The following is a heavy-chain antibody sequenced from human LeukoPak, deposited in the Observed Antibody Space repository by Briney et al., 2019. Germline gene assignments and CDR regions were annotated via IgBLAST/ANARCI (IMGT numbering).Heavy chain of an antibody. V-gene: IGHV4-59*01. CDR3: ARAYGAFPYYMDV. CDR1: GGSISSYY. D-gene: IGHD4-17*01. CDR2: IYYSGST. Sequence: SETLSLTCTVSGGSISSYYWKWIRQPPGKGLEWIGYIYYSGSTNYNPSLKSRVTISVDTSKNQFSQKLNSVTAADTAVYYCARAYGAFPYYMDVWGKGTTVTVSS. J-gene: IGHJ6*03.